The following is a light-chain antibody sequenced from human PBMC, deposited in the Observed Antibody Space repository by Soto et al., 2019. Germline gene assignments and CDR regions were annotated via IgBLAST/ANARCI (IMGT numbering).Light chain of an antibody. CDR3: QQYHSQPSL. J-gene: IGKJ2*01. CDR1: QSVFWYSNNKTY. CDR2: WAS. V-gene: IGKV4-1*01. Sequence: DIVMTQSPDSLAVSLGEMATFNCKSSQSVFWYSNNKTYFTWYQQKPGQPPKLLIYWASTRESGVPDRFSGGGSGTDFTLTIMSLQADEVVVYYCQQYHSQPSLFGQETNLEIK.